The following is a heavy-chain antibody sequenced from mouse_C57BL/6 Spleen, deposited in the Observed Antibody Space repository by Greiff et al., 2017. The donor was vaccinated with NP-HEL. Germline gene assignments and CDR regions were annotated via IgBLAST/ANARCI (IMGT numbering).Heavy chain of an antibody. V-gene: IGHV1-50*01. CDR2: IDPSDIYT. CDR3: AGGGGSSLYYYAMDY. CDR1: GYTFTSYW. Sequence: QVHVKQPGAELVKPGASVKLSCKASGYTFTSYWMQWVKQRPGQGLEWIGEIDPSDIYTNYNQKFKGKATLTVDTSSSTAYMQISSLTSEDSAVYYCAGGGGSSLYYYAMDYWGQGTSVTVSS. J-gene: IGHJ4*01. D-gene: IGHD1-1*01.